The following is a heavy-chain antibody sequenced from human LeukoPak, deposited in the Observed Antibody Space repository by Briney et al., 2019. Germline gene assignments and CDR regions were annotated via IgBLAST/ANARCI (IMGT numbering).Heavy chain of an antibody. CDR1: GGTFSSYA. Sequence: ASVKVSCKASGGTFSSYAISWVRQAPGQGLEWMGGIIPIFGTANYAQKFQGRVTITADTSTDTAYMELSSLRSEDTAVYYCAPGALLVNYWGQGTLVTVSS. D-gene: IGHD4-23*01. CDR3: APGALLVNY. J-gene: IGHJ4*02. CDR2: IIPIFGTA. V-gene: IGHV1-69*06.